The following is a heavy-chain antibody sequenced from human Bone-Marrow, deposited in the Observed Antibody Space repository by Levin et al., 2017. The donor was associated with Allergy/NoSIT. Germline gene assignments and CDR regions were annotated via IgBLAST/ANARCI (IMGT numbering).Heavy chain of an antibody. Sequence: GGSLRLSCAASGFSVNTYAVSWVRQAPGKGLEWVSDIGGGGDTTYADSVKGRFTISKDNAKNTVFLQMNSLRVDDTAVYYCAKDRKPDGLWPIDYWGQGTLVTVSS. CDR1: GFSVNTYA. V-gene: IGHV3-23*01. D-gene: IGHD2-21*01. CDR2: IGGGGDTT. CDR3: AKDRKPDGLWPIDY. J-gene: IGHJ4*02.